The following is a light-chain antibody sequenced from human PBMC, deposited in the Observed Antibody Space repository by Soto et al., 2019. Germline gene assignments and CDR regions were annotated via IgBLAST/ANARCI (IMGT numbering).Light chain of an antibody. V-gene: IGKV1-17*03. CDR3: LQHNTYPLP. Sequence: DIRMTQSPSAVSASVGERVTITCRASQGISHYLAWYQQRPGRVPKRLIYGASTLESGVPSRFSGSGSGTEFTLTISSLQPEDFGTYYCLQHNTYPLPFGGGTKVE. J-gene: IGKJ4*01. CDR1: QGISHY. CDR2: GAS.